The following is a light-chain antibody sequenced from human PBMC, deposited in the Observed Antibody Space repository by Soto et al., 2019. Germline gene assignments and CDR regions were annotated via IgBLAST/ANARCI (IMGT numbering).Light chain of an antibody. V-gene: IGKV3-11*01. J-gene: IGKJ3*01. CDR2: DAS. Sequence: EIVLTQSPATLSLSPGARATLSCRASQSLNNYLAWYQQKPGQAPRLLIYDASNRATGIPARFSGSGSGTDFTLTISILEPEDFSVYYWQQRYNWPRFSFGPGTKLDIK. CDR1: QSLNNY. CDR3: QQRYNWPRFS.